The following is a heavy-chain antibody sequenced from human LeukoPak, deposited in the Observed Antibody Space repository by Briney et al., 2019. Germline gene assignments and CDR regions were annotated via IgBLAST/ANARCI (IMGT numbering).Heavy chain of an antibody. V-gene: IGHV3-74*01. CDR1: GFTFSSYS. D-gene: IGHD1-1*01. CDR2: INSNGITT. CDR3: ARGSYNWNDVHASDV. Sequence: GGSLRLSCAASGFTFSSYSMNWVRQAPGKGLVWVSRINSNGITTYYAGSVKGRFTISRDNAKNTVYLQLNSLRAEDTAMYYYARGSYNWNDVHASDVWGQGTMVTVSS. J-gene: IGHJ3*01.